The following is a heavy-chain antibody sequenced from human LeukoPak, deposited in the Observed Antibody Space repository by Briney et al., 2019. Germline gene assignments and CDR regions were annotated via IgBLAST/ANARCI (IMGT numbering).Heavy chain of an antibody. Sequence: ASVKVSCEASGYTFTGYYIHWVRQAPGQGLEWMGWINPNSGGTNSAQKVQGRVTMTRDTSISTAYMELSRLRSDDTAVYYCARVLFYSSGNKSNRVDYWGQGTLVTVSS. CDR2: INPNSGGT. J-gene: IGHJ4*02. CDR1: GYTFTGYY. CDR3: ARVLFYSSGNKSNRVDY. V-gene: IGHV1-2*02. D-gene: IGHD6-19*01.